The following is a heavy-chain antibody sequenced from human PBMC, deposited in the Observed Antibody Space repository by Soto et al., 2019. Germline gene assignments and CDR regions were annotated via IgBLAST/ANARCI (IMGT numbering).Heavy chain of an antibody. D-gene: IGHD3-22*01. Sequence: VGSLRLSCEASGFTFSTYAMTWVRQAPGKGLEWVSSITVSGAGTYYADSVKGRFIISRDTSKNTVYLQMNSLGAEDTALYYCSKSRYYDSSGPGAFDIWGPGTMVTVSS. J-gene: IGHJ3*02. CDR1: GFTFSTYA. CDR2: ITVSGAGT. V-gene: IGHV3-23*01. CDR3: SKSRYYDSSGPGAFDI.